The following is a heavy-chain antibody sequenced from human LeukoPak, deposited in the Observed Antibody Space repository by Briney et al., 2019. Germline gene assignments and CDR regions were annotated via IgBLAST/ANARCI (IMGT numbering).Heavy chain of an antibody. V-gene: IGHV3-23*01. CDR3: AKDSCGGDCLGYYYYYGMDV. CDR1: GFTFSSYA. J-gene: IGHJ6*02. D-gene: IGHD2-21*02. Sequence: PGGSLRLSCAASGFTFSSYAMSWVRQAPGKGLEWVSAISGSGGSTYYADSVKGRFTISRDNSKNTLYLQMNSLRAEDTAVYYCAKDSCGGDCLGYYYYYGMDVWGQGTTVTVSS. CDR2: ISGSGGST.